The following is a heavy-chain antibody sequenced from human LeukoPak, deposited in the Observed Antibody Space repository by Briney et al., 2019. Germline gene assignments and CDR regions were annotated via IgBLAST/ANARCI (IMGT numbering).Heavy chain of an antibody. V-gene: IGHV3-74*01. J-gene: IGHJ4*02. CDR1: GFTFSSYW. CDR2: INSDGSST. CDR3: AREGYYYDSSGYSYYFDY. D-gene: IGHD3-22*01. Sequence: GGSLRLSYAASGFTFSSYWMHWVRQAPGKGLVWVSRINSDGSSTSYADSVKGRFTISRDNAKNTLYLQMNSLRAEDTAVYYCAREGYYYDSSGYSYYFDYWGQGTLVTVSS.